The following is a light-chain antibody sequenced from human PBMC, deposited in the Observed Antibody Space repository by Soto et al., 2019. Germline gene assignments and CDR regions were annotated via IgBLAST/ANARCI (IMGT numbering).Light chain of an antibody. J-gene: IGLJ1*01. CDR3: SSYTTSSTYV. V-gene: IGLV2-14*03. CDR2: DVT. Sequence: QSVLTQPASVSGSPGQSITISCTGTSSDVGGYNYVSWYQQHPGKAPKLMIYDVTNRPSGVFNRFSGSKSGYTASLTISGLQAEDEADYYCSSYTTSSTYVFGTGTKLTVL. CDR1: SSDVGGYNY.